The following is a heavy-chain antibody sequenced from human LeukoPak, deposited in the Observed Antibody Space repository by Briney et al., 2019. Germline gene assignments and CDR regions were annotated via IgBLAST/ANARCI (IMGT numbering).Heavy chain of an antibody. D-gene: IGHD3-22*01. V-gene: IGHV3-7*01. Sequence: GGSLRLSCAASGFTFSSYWMSWVRQAPGKGLEWVANIKQDGSEKYYVDSVKGRFTISGDNAKNSLYLQMNSLRAEDTAVYYCARDQFSGYDSSGSPFDYWGQGTLVTVSS. CDR3: ARDQFSGYDSSGSPFDY. CDR2: IKQDGSEK. CDR1: GFTFSSYW. J-gene: IGHJ4*02.